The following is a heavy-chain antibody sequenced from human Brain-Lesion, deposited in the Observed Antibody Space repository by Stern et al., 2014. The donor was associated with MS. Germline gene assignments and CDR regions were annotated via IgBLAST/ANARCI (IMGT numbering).Heavy chain of an antibody. V-gene: IGHV4-4*02. D-gene: IGHD6-13*01. CDR3: ARFPASRPHVFDS. CDR1: GGSISSSNW. J-gene: IGHJ4*02. Sequence: VQLVESGPGLVKPSGTLSLTCAVSGGSISSSNWWSWVRQSPGKGLEWIGESDHSGSTIYNPSLKSRVTVSVDTSKTRFSLTLGSVPAADTAVYFCARFPASRPHVFDSWGQGTLVTVSS. CDR2: SDHSGST.